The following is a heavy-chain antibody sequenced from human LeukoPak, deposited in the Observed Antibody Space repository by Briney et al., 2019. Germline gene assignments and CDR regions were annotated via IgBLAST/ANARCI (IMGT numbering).Heavy chain of an antibody. J-gene: IGHJ4*02. CDR1: GGCFSGYY. V-gene: IGHV4-34*01. CDR2: INHSGST. D-gene: IGHD6-13*01. CDR3: ARHGYSSSWYDY. Sequence: SETLSLTCAVYGGCFSGYYWSWIRQPPGKGLEWIGEINHSGSTNYNPSLKSRVTISVDTSKNQFSLKLSSVTAADTAVYYCARHGYSSSWYDYWGQGTLVTVSS.